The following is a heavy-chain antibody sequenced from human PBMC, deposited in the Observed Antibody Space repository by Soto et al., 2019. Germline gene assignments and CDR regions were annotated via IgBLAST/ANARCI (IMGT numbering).Heavy chain of an antibody. J-gene: IGHJ4*02. CDR1: GFTFSSYT. D-gene: IGHD5-18*01. CDR2: ILSDGSNK. V-gene: IGHV3-30-3*01. Sequence: GGSLRLSCAASGFTFSSYTMHWVRQAPGKGLEWVTLILSDGSNKYYADSVKGRFTISRDNSKNTLYLQLNSLRAEDTAMHYCARDSGYNYGHPLAYWGQGTLVTVSS. CDR3: ARDSGYNYGHPLAY.